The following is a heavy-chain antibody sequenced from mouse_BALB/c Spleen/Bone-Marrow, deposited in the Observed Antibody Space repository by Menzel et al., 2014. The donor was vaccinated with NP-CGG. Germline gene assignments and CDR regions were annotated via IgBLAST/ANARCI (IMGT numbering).Heavy chain of an antibody. D-gene: IGHD2-4*01. CDR3: ARDSFLITRALDY. Sequence: VKLVESGPGLVAPSQSLSIPCTVSGFSLTGYGVSWVRQPPGKGLEWLGMIWGDGSTDYNSALKSRLSISKDNSKSQVFLKVNSLQTEDTARYYCARDSFLITRALDYWGQGTSVTVSS. CDR2: IWGDGST. J-gene: IGHJ4*01. V-gene: IGHV2-6-7*01. CDR1: GFSLTGYG.